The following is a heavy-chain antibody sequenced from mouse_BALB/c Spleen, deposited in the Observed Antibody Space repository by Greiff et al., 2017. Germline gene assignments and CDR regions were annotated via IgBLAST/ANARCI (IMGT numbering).Heavy chain of an antibody. D-gene: IGHD2-14*01. CDR1: GFSLTSYG. CDR2: IWSGGST. CDR3: AIYYRYDGAWFAY. Sequence: VQLQESGPGLVQPSQSLSITCTVSGFSLTSYGVHWVRQSPGKGLEWLGVIWSGGSTDYNAAFISRLSISKDNSKSQVFLKLNSLQTDDTATYYCAIYYRYDGAWFAYWGQGTLVTVSA. J-gene: IGHJ3*01. V-gene: IGHV2-2*01.